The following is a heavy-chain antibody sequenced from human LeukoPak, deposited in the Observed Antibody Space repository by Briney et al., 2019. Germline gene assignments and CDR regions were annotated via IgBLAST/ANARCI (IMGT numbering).Heavy chain of an antibody. CDR3: AGDGGYRLY. J-gene: IGHJ4*02. CDR1: GFTFSSYA. V-gene: IGHV3-21*01. CDR2: ISSSSTCI. Sequence: PGGSLRLSCAASGFTFSSYAMHWVRQAPGRGLEWVSSISSSSTCIYYADSLKGRFTISRDNAKNSLYLQMNSLRAEDTAMYFCAGDGGYRLYWGLGTLVTVSS. D-gene: IGHD3-22*01.